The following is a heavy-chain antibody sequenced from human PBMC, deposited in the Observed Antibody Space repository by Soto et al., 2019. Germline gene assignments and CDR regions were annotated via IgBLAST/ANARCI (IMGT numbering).Heavy chain of an antibody. V-gene: IGHV3-33*01. D-gene: IGHD3-22*01. CDR1: GYTLSEYG. CDR3: ARDPGRDSPIDY. CDR2: IWHDGGAK. J-gene: IGHJ4*02. Sequence: QVQLVESGGGVVQPGRALRLSCTASGYTLSEYGMHWLRQARGKGLEWVAVIWHDGGAKYYAESVTGRITISRDNSKNTVHLQIDSLGAEDTALYYCARDPGRDSPIDYWGQGTLVTVSS.